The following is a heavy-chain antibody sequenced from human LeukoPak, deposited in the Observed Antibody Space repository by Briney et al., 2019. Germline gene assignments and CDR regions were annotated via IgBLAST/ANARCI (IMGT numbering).Heavy chain of an antibody. V-gene: IGHV4-34*01. CDR2: INHSGST. J-gene: IGHJ4*02. CDR1: GGSISGYY. D-gene: IGHD5-24*01. CDR3: ARESHRSRGQLRDGYNG. Sequence: SETLSLTCTVSGGSISGYYWSWIRQPPGKGLEWIGEINHSGSTNYNPSLKSRVTISVDTSKNQFSLKLSSVTAADTAVYYCARESHRSRGQLRDGYNGWGQGTLVTVSS.